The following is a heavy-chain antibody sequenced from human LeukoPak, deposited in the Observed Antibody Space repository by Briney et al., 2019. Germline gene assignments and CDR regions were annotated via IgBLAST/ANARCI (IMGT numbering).Heavy chain of an antibody. CDR2: IKQDGSEK. CDR1: GFTFSSYW. J-gene: IGHJ3*02. CDR3: ARDYPKQWLVEGHAFDI. D-gene: IGHD6-19*01. V-gene: IGHV3-7*01. Sequence: PGGSLRLSCAASGFTFSSYWMSWVRQAPGKGLEWVANIKQDGSEKYHVDSVKGRFTISRDNAKNSLYLQMNSLRAEDTAVYYCARDYPKQWLVEGHAFDIWGQGTMVTVSS.